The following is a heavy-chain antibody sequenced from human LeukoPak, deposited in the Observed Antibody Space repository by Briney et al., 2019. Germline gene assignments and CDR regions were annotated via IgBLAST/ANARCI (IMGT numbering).Heavy chain of an antibody. CDR2: INSDGNTA. CDR1: GFIFSSYW. CDR3: ARGIDILTRAEYWYFDL. V-gene: IGHV3-74*03. D-gene: IGHD3-9*01. J-gene: IGHJ2*01. Sequence: GGSLRLSCAGSGFIFSSYWMHWVRQAPGKGLVWVSRINSDGNTATYADSVKGRFTISRDNGKNTLYLQMNSLRADDTAVYYCARGIDILTRAEYWYFDLWGRGPLVTV.